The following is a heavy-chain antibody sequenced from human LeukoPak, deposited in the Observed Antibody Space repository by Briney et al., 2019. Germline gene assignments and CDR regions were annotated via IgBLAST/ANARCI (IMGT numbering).Heavy chain of an antibody. CDR3: AKGRLITMIVVDAFDI. J-gene: IGHJ3*02. V-gene: IGHV3-23*01. D-gene: IGHD3-22*01. Sequence: QAGGSLRLSCAASGFTFSSYAMSWVRQAPGKGLEWVSAISGSGGSTYYADSVKGRFTISRDNSKNTLYLQMNSLRAEDTAVYYCAKGRLITMIVVDAFDIWGQGTMVTVSS. CDR1: GFTFSSYA. CDR2: ISGSGGST.